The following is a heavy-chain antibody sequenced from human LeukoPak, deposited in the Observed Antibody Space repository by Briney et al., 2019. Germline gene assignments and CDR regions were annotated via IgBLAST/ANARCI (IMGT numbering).Heavy chain of an antibody. V-gene: IGHV3-23*01. J-gene: IGHJ4*02. CDR3: AKDRRDSGYDPEGPLDY. CDR1: GFTFSSYA. CDR2: ISGSGGST. Sequence: PGGSLRLSCAASGFTFSSYAMSWVRQAPGKGLEWVSAISGSGGSTYYADSVKGRFTTSRDNSKNTLYLQMNSLRAEDTAVYYCAKDRRDSGYDPEGPLDYWGQGTLVTVSS. D-gene: IGHD5-12*01.